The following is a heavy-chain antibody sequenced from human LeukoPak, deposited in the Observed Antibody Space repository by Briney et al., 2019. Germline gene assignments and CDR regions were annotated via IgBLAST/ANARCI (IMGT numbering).Heavy chain of an antibody. Sequence: GSLRLSCAASGFTVSSNYMSCVRQAPGKGLEWVSVIYSGGSTYYADSVKGGFTISRDNSKNTLYLQMISLRAEDTAVYYCASVRDSSGWYGYHYYYMDVWGKGTTVTVSS. CDR3: ASVRDSSGWYGYHYYYMDV. V-gene: IGHV3-66*02. CDR1: GFTVSSNY. J-gene: IGHJ6*03. CDR2: IYSGGST. D-gene: IGHD6-19*01.